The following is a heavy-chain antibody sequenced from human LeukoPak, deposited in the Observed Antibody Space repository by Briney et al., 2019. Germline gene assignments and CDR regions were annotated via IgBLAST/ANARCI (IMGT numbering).Heavy chain of an antibody. V-gene: IGHV3-74*01. CDR1: GFTFSSYW. Sequence: GGSLRLSCAASGFTFSSYWMHWVRQAPGKGLVWVSRINSDGSSTSYADSVKGRFTISRDNAKNTLYLQMNSLRAEDTAVYYCARDDYYDSSGYSENYWGQGTLVTVSS. J-gene: IGHJ4*02. D-gene: IGHD3-22*01. CDR3: ARDDYYDSSGYSENY. CDR2: INSDGSST.